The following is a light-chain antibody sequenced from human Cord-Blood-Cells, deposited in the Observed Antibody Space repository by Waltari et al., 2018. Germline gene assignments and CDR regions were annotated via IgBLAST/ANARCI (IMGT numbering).Light chain of an antibody. Sequence: SYELTQPPPVSVSPGQTASITCPGDKLGDNYACWYHQKPVHSPVLVIYQDSKRPSGIPERFSGSNSGNTATLTISGTQAMDEADYYCQAWDSSTVVFGGGTKLTVL. J-gene: IGLJ2*01. CDR2: QDS. CDR1: KLGDNY. CDR3: QAWDSSTVV. V-gene: IGLV3-1*01.